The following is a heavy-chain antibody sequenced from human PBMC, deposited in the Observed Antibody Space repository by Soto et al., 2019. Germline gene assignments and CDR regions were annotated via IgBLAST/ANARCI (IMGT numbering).Heavy chain of an antibody. J-gene: IGHJ4*02. Sequence: SETLSLTCTVSGYSISSGYCWAWIRQSPGRGLEWIGSIDYSGTSDYTPSLKSRVTLPVDTSKNQFSLKLTSVTAADXAVXXXARDDDHNWGSYGSFDNWGQXTLVTVSS. CDR2: IDYSGTS. CDR1: GYSISSGYC. D-gene: IGHD3-16*01. V-gene: IGHV4-38-2*02. CDR3: ARDDDHNWGSYGSFDN.